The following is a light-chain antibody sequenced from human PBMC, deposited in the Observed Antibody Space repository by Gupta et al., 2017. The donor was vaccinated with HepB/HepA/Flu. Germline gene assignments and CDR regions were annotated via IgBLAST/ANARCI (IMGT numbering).Light chain of an antibody. CDR1: QSLLHSNGDNS. Sequence: DLVMTQSPLSLTVHPGEPASIACWSSQSLLHSNGDNSLDWYLQKPGQSPQLLIYLCFHRASGVPDRCSGSGAGTDFTLRISRVEAEDVGIYYCMQALQSPCTFGQGTKLEIK. CDR2: LCF. J-gene: IGKJ2*02. V-gene: IGKV2-28*01. CDR3: MQALQSPCT.